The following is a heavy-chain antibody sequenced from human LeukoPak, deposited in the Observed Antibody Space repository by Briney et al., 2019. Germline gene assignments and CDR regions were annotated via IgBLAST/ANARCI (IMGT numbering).Heavy chain of an antibody. CDR1: GFNLNNFA. CDR3: ASGVY. D-gene: IGHD1-26*01. CDR2: ISGDGGAT. V-gene: IGHV3-23*01. J-gene: IGHJ4*02. Sequence: GGSLRLSCAASGFNLNNFAVSWVRRAPGKGLEWVSGISGDGGATKNADSVKGRFTISRDNSKNTLYLQMNSLRAEDTAVYYCASGVYWGQGTLVTVSS.